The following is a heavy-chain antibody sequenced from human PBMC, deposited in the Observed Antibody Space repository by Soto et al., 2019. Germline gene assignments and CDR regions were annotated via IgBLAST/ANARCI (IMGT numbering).Heavy chain of an antibody. D-gene: IGHD4-17*01. CDR1: GYTFISYG. V-gene: IGHV1-18*01. J-gene: IGHJ4*02. CDR3: GRRPPFSHGNFVTYFFDF. Sequence: ASVKVSWNASGYTFISYGIAWVRQAPGQGLEWMAWISPNSGNTNYAQKFQGRVTVTTETPTNTAYMELRSLRSDDTAVYYCGRRPPFSHGNFVTYFFDFWGQGTLVTVSS. CDR2: ISPNSGNT.